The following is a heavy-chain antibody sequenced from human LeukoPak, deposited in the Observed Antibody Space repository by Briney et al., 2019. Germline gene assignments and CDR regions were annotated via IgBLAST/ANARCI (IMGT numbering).Heavy chain of an antibody. D-gene: IGHD2/OR15-2a*01. CDR3: VTDLAQGYFGS. V-gene: IGHV3-15*01. Sequence: GGSLRLSVPASGFTSSYVWWGGIPRAPGRGWDGVGRIKSKDVGATTDYAAPVKGRFTISRDDSKNSLYLQMDSLKTEDTAVYYCVTDLAQGYFGSWGQGTLVTVSS. CDR2: IKSKDVGATT. J-gene: IGHJ4*02. CDR1: GFTSSYVW.